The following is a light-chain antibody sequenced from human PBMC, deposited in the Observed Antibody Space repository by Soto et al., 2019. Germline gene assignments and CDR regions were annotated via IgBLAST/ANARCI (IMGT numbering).Light chain of an antibody. J-gene: IGKJ4*02. V-gene: IGKV3-15*01. CDR2: VAS. CDR3: QQYNVCPLT. Sequence: EIVMTQSPVTLSVSPGDRATLSCRASQSVNSNLAWYQHKPGQTPKLLIYVASTRATGIPARFSGRGSGTEFTLTISSLQSEEFAVYYCQQYNVCPLTFGGGTKVEFK. CDR1: QSVNSN.